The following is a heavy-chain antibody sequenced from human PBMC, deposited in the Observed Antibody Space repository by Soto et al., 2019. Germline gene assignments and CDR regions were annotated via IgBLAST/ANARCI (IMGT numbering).Heavy chain of an antibody. CDR3: ARRPVTYYFDY. Sequence: QVQLVESGGGVVQPGRSLRLSCAASGFTFSNYAIHWVRQAPGKGLEWVAVISYDGSNKYDADSVKGRFTIPRDNSKNTLYLQMNSLRAEDTAVYYCARRPVTYYFDYWGQGTLVTVSS. J-gene: IGHJ4*02. CDR1: GFTFSNYA. D-gene: IGHD4-17*01. CDR2: ISYDGSNK. V-gene: IGHV3-30-3*01.